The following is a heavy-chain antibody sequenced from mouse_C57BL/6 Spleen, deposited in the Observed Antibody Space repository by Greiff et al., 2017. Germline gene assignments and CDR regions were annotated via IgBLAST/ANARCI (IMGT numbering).Heavy chain of an antibody. Sequence: VQLQQPGAELVKPGASVKLSCKASGYTFTSYWMHWVKQRPGQGLEWIGMIHPNSGSTNYNEKFKGKATLTVDTSSSTAYMQLSSLTSEDSAVYFCATYYYGSPYAMDYWGQGTSVTVSS. CDR1: GYTFTSYW. CDR2: IHPNSGST. CDR3: ATYYYGSPYAMDY. J-gene: IGHJ4*01. V-gene: IGHV1-64*01. D-gene: IGHD1-1*01.